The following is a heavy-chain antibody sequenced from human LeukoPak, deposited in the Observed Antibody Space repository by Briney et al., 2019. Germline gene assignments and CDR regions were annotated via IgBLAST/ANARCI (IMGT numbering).Heavy chain of an antibody. Sequence: GGSLRLSCTASGFTLGDYAMTWVRQAPGKGLEWVGFIRSKIYGGTPEYAASVKGRFTISRDDSKGIAYLQMNSLRAEDTAVYYCARDPDDYGDYPFDYWGQGTLVTVSS. CDR1: GFTLGDYA. CDR2: IRSKIYGGTP. D-gene: IGHD4-17*01. J-gene: IGHJ4*02. CDR3: ARDPDDYGDYPFDY. V-gene: IGHV3-49*04.